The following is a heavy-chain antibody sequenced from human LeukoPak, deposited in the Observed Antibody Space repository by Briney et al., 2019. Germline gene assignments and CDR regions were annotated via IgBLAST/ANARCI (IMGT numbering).Heavy chain of an antibody. CDR1: GFTYTNYW. V-gene: IGHV3-7*01. J-gene: IGHJ4*02. CDR2: IKQDGSER. D-gene: IGHD3-16*01. CDR3: ARGSMHVYHLYTDY. Sequence: GGSLRLSCAASGFTYTNYWVSWFRQAPGQGLEWVASIKQDGSERYYVDSVKDRFTISRDNAKNSLFLQLSSLRVEDTAVYYCARGSMHVYHLYTDYWGQGTLVTVSS.